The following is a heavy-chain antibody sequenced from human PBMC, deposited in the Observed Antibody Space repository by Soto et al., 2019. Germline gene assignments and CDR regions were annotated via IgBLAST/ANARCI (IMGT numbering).Heavy chain of an antibody. CDR3: ARHGYSYGGGYFDY. D-gene: IGHD5-18*01. J-gene: IGHJ4*02. CDR2: ISYDGSNK. Sequence: GESLKISCAASGFTFSSYAMTWVRQAPGKGLEWVAVISYDGSNKYYADSVKGRFTISRDNSKNTLYLQMNSLRAEDTAVYYCARHGYSYGGGYFDYWGQGTLVTVSS. CDR1: GFTFSSYA. V-gene: IGHV3-30*03.